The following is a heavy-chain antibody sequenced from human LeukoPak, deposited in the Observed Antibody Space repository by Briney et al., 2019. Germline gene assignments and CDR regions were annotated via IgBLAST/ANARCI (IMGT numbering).Heavy chain of an antibody. CDR1: GFTLDDYG. Sequence: GGSLRLSCAASGFTLDDYGMSWVRQAPGKGLEWVSGINWNGGSTGYADSVKGRFTISRDNAKNSLYLQMNSLRAEDTALYYCASWAAAGTKEVYWGQGTLVTVSS. J-gene: IGHJ4*02. CDR3: ASWAAAGTKEVY. D-gene: IGHD6-13*01. V-gene: IGHV3-20*04. CDR2: INWNGGST.